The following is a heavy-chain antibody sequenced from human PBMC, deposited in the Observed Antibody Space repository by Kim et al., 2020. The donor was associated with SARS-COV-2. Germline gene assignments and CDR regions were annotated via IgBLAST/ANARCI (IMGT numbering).Heavy chain of an antibody. J-gene: IGHJ5*02. Sequence: SSYIYYADSVQGRFTISTDNAKTSLYLQRNSLRAEDTAVYYCNMEDWFDPWGQGTLVTVSS. CDR2: SSYI. CDR3: NMEDWFDP. D-gene: IGHD3-10*01. V-gene: IGHV3-21*01.